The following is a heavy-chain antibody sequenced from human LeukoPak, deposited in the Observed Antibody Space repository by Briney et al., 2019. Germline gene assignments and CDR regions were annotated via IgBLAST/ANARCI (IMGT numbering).Heavy chain of an antibody. J-gene: IGHJ4*02. V-gene: IGHV3-30*18. CDR2: ISYDGSNK. CDR3: AKDNEAKKDYDILTGPPPVDY. CDR1: GFSFSSYG. Sequence: GRSLRLSCAASGFSFSSYGMHWVRQAPGKGLEWVAVISYDGSNKYYADSVKGRFTISRDNSKNTLYLQMNSLRAEDTAVYYCAKDNEAKKDYDILTGPPPVDYWGQGTLVTVSS. D-gene: IGHD3-9*01.